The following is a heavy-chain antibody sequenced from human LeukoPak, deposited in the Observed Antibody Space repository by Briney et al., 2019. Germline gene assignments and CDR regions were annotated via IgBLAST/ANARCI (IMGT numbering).Heavy chain of an antibody. Sequence: GGSLRLSCAASGFTFSDYYMSWIRQAPGKGLEWVSYISSGGSTIYYADSVKGRFTISRDNAKNSLYLQMNSLRAEDTAVYYCARDDPRGNPGIAAAGFTLDYWGQGTLVTVSS. D-gene: IGHD6-13*01. J-gene: IGHJ4*02. V-gene: IGHV3-11*04. CDR1: GFTFSDYY. CDR3: ARDDPRGNPGIAAAGFTLDY. CDR2: ISSGGSTI.